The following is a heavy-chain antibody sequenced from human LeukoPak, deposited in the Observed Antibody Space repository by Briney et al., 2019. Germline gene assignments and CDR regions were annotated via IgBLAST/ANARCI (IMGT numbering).Heavy chain of an antibody. CDR2: IIPIFGGT. Sequence: SVKVSCKASGVTFRTYGVSWVRQAPGQGLEWMGGIIPIFGGTSYAQKFQDRVTITADESTTVAYMDLSSLRFEDTAVYYCARVITIGQPPYYYYMDVWGKGTTVTVSS. CDR1: GVTFRTYG. D-gene: IGHD3-10*01. CDR3: ARVITIGQPPYYYYMDV. J-gene: IGHJ6*03. V-gene: IGHV1-69*13.